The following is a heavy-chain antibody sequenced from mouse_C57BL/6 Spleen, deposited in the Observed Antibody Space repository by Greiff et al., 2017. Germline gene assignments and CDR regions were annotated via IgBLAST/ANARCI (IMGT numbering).Heavy chain of an antibody. Sequence: VHLVESGAELVKPGASVKLSCKASGYTFTEYTIHWVKQRSGQGLEWIGWFYPGSGSIKYNEKFKDKATLTADKSSSTVYMELSRLTSEDSAVYFCARHGITTVVATPYAMDYWGQGTSVTVSS. CDR3: ARHGITTVVATPYAMDY. J-gene: IGHJ4*01. CDR2: FYPGSGSI. D-gene: IGHD1-1*01. V-gene: IGHV1-62-2*01. CDR1: GYTFTEYT.